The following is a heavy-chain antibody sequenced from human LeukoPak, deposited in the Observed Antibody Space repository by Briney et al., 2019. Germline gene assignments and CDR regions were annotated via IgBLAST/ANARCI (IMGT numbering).Heavy chain of an antibody. D-gene: IGHD2-2*01. CDR1: GYTFSDYY. J-gene: IGHJ4*02. CDR3: ARCSTSCSNFDY. Sequence: ASVKVSCKTSGYTFSDYYTHWVRQAPGQGLEWMGWLSPNSGGINSAQKFQGRVTMTRDTSISTAYMELNRLRSDDTAVYYCARCSTSCSNFDYWGQGTLVTVSS. V-gene: IGHV1-2*02. CDR2: LSPNSGGI.